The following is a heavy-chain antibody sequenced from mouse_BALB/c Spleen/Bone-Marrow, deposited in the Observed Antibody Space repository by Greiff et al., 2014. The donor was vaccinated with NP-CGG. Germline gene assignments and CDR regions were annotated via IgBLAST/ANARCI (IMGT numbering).Heavy chain of an antibody. CDR2: IYPGSDST. V-gene: IGHV1-55*01. Sequence: QVHVKQSGAELVKPGTSVKMSCKASSYTFTSYWMHWVKQRPGQGLEWIGDIYPGSDSTNYNKKFKSKATLTVDTSSSTAYMQLSSLTSEDPAVYYCAREKDWVFDYWGQGTTLTVSS. J-gene: IGHJ2*01. D-gene: IGHD4-1*01. CDR1: SYTFTSYW. CDR3: AREKDWVFDY.